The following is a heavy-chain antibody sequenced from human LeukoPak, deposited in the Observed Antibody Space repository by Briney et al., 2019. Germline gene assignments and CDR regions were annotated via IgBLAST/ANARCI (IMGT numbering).Heavy chain of an antibody. V-gene: IGHV1-2*06. Sequence: ASVKVSCKASGYTFTGYYMHWVRQAPGQGLEWMGRINPNSGGTNYAQKFQGRVTMTRDTSISIAYMELSRLRSDDTAVYYCAREGYCTDGVCYPFGYWGQGTLVTVSS. CDR2: INPNSGGT. D-gene: IGHD2-8*01. CDR1: GYTFTGYY. CDR3: AREGYCTDGVCYPFGY. J-gene: IGHJ4*02.